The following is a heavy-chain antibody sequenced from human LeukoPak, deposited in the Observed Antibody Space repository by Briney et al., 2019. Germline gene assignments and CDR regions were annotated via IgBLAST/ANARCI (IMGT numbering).Heavy chain of an antibody. V-gene: IGHV3-30*02. CDR1: GFTFSSYG. CDR2: IRYDGSNK. J-gene: IGHJ4*02. CDR3: ARYGPGYYYFDS. Sequence: SGGSLRLSCAASGFTFSSYGMHWVRQAPGKGLEWVAFIRYDGSNKYYADSVKGRFTISRDSSKNTLFLQMNSLRAEDTAVYYCARYGPGYYYFDSWGQGTLVTVSS. D-gene: IGHD5-18*01.